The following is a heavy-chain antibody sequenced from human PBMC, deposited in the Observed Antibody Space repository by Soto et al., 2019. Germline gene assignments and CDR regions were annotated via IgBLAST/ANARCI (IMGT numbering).Heavy chain of an antibody. CDR3: ARDPLWGTAMVLWYFDL. CDR1: GFTFSSYA. Sequence: QVQLVESGGGVVQPGRSLRLSCAASGFTFSSYAMHWVHQAPGKGLEWVAVISYDGSNKYYADSLKGRFTISRDNSKNTLYLQMNSLRAEDTAVYYCARDPLWGTAMVLWYFDLWGRGTLVTVSS. CDR2: ISYDGSNK. V-gene: IGHV3-30-3*01. D-gene: IGHD5-18*01. J-gene: IGHJ2*01.